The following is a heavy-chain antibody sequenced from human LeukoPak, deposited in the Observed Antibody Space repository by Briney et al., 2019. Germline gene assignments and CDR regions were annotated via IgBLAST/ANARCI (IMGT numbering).Heavy chain of an antibody. CDR3: ASPGIVAAGTDRGFDY. V-gene: IGHV4-61*01. D-gene: IGHD6-13*01. CDR1: GASVSSESYY. Sequence: PSETLSLTCTVSGASVSSESYYWSWIRQPPGKGLEWIGPIYYSGSTNYNPSLRSRVTISVDTSKNECSLKLSSVTAADTAVYYCASPGIVAAGTDRGFDYWGQGTLVTVSS. CDR2: IYYSGST. J-gene: IGHJ4*02.